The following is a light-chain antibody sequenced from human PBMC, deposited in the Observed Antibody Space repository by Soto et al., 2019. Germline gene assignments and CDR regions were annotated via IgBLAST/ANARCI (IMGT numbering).Light chain of an antibody. CDR1: QGISSD. CDR2: AAS. CDR3: QQYNSSPIS. Sequence: VDRVTITCRASQGISSDLAWYQQNPGKAPKLLIYAASTLQNGVPSTFSGSGSGTEFTLTISSLQPEDFGTYYCQQYNSSPISCGQGTRGEIK. V-gene: IGKV1-9*01. J-gene: IGKJ5*01.